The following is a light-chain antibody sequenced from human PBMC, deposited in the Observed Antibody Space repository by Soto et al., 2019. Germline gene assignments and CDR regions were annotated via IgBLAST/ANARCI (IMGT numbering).Light chain of an antibody. CDR1: QSISSC. CDR3: QQYNSYSRT. V-gene: IGKV1-5*03. CDR2: EAS. J-gene: IGKJ1*01. Sequence: DIQMTQSPSTLSASVGDRATITCRASQSISSCLAWYQQKPGKAPKLLIYEASSLASGLPSRFSGSGSGTEFTLTISSVQADDAAYYYCQQYNSYSRTFGQGTKVEIK.